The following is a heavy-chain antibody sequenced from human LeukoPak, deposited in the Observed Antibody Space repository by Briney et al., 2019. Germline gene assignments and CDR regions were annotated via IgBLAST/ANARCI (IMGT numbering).Heavy chain of an antibody. D-gene: IGHD2-21*02. J-gene: IGHJ4*02. CDR1: GFTVSTTY. V-gene: IGHV3-53*01. CDR3: AKESLEVGYCGVDCSYYFDY. CDR2: IYSGGST. Sequence: GGSLRLSCAASGFTVSTTYMSWVRQAPGKGLEWVSVIYSGGSTYYADSVRGRFTISRDSSKNTLYLQMKSLRAEDTAVYSCAKESLEVGYCGVDCSYYFDYWGQGTLVTVSS.